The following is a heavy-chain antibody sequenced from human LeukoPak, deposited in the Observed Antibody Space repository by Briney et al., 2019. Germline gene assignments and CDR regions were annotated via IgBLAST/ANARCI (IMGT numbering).Heavy chain of an antibody. CDR2: IYYSGST. D-gene: IGHD5-18*01. CDR1: GGSISSYY. J-gene: IGHJ4*02. CDR3: ARVEKIQLWLQADY. Sequence: SETLSLTCTVSGGSISSYYWSWLRQPPGKGLEWIGYIYYSGSTNYNPSLKSRVTISVDTSKNQFSLKLSSVTAADTAVYYCARVEKIQLWLQADYWGQGTLVTVSS. V-gene: IGHV4-59*01.